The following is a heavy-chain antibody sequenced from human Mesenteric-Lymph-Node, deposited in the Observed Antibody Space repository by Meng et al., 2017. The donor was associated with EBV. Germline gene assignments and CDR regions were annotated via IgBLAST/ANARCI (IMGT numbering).Heavy chain of an antibody. D-gene: IGHD3-10*01. J-gene: IGHJ4*02. V-gene: IGHV4-39*07. CDR2: IYYSGST. CDR1: GGSISRSSYY. Sequence: QLQLQESGPGLVKPSEALSLTCSVSGGSISRSSYYWGWIRQPPGKGLEWIGNIYYSGSTYYNLSLKSRVTISVDKYKNQFSLKLNSVTAADTAVYYCAGHVGRGGDYWDQGALVTVSS. CDR3: AGHVGRGGDY.